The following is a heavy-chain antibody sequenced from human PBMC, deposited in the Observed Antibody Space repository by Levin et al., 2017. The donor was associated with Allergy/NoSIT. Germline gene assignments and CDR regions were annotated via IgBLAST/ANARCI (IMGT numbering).Heavy chain of an antibody. D-gene: IGHD2-21*02. CDR1: GFTFDNYV. J-gene: IGHJ4*02. CDR3: VKGSLIVVTAVGYFEY. Sequence: SCVASGFTFDNYVMHWVRQTPGKGLEWVAGISWNSGSVAYAESVEGRFTISRDNANNSLYLQMDSLRPEDSAVYYCVKGSLIVVTAVGYFEYWGQGSLVTVSS. V-gene: IGHV3-9*01. CDR2: ISWNSGSV.